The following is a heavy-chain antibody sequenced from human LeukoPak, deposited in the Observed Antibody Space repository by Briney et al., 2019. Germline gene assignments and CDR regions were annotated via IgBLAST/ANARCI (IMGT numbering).Heavy chain of an antibody. CDR2: IYASGST. CDR3: ARSRFEELLVAFDI. D-gene: IGHD3-10*01. Sequence: PSETLSLTCTVSGGSIRSYYWSWIRQPAGKGLEWIGRIYASGSTNYNPSLRSRVTMSVDTSKNQFSLRLSSVTAADTAVYYCARSRFEELLVAFDIWGQGTMVIVSS. CDR1: GGSIRSYY. V-gene: IGHV4-4*07. J-gene: IGHJ3*02.